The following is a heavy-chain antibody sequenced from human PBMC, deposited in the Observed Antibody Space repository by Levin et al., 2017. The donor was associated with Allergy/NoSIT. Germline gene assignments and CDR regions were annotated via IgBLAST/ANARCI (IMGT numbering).Heavy chain of an antibody. CDR1: GGSISSSSYY. D-gene: IGHD6-19*01. V-gene: IGHV4-39*01. CDR2: IYYSGST. Sequence: SETLSLTCTVSGGSISSSSYYWGWIRQPPGKGLEWIGSIYYSGSTYYNPSLKSRVTISVDTSKNQFSLKLSSVTAADTAVYYCARLKDGAVAGAIDYWGQGTLVTVSS. CDR3: ARLKDGAVAGAIDY. J-gene: IGHJ4*02.